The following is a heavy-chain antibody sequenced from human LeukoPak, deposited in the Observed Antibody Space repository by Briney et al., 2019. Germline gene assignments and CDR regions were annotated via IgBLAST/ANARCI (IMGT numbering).Heavy chain of an antibody. J-gene: IGHJ2*01. V-gene: IGHV1-18*01. D-gene: IGHD3-3*01. CDR2: NSAYNGNT. CDR1: GYTFTSKG. Sequence: ASVKVSCKASGYTFTSKGISWVRQAPGQGLEWMGWNSAYNGNTNYAQKLQGRVTMTTDTSTSTAYIELRSLRSDDTAVYYCARGPVSGSYSNWYFDLWGRGTLVTVSS. CDR3: ARGPVSGSYSNWYFDL.